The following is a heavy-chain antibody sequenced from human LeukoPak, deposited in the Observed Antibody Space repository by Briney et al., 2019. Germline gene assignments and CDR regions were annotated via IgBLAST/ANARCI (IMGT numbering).Heavy chain of an antibody. CDR1: GGSISGYY. CDR2: IYYSGSI. D-gene: IGHD3-22*01. CDR3: TRDGPRSSGYPDT. Sequence: SETLSLTCTVSGGSISGYYWSWIRQSPEKGLEWIGYIYYSGSIKYNPSLKSRVTIVVDTSKNQFSLRLNSVTAADTAVYYCTRDGPRSSGYPDTWGQGTRVTVSS. V-gene: IGHV4-59*12. J-gene: IGHJ5*02.